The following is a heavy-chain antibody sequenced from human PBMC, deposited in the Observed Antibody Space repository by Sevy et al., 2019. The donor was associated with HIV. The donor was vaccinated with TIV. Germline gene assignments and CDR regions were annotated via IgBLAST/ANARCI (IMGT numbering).Heavy chain of an antibody. V-gene: IGHV3-74*01. CDR3: AREKWGGAAAGSYYYYYGMDV. Sequence: RGYLRLSCAASGFTFSSYWMHWVRQAPGKGLVRVSRINSDGSSTSYADSVKGRFTFSRYNAKNTLYLQMNSLRAEDTAVYYCAREKWGGAAAGSYYYYYGMDVWGQGTTVTVSS. D-gene: IGHD6-13*01. CDR1: GFTFSSYW. J-gene: IGHJ6*02. CDR2: INSDGSST.